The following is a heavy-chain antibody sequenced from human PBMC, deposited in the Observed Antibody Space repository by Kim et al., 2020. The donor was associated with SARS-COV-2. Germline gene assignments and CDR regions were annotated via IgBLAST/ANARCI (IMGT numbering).Heavy chain of an antibody. V-gene: IGHV3-9*01. Sequence: GGPLRLSCAASGFTFDDYAMHWVRQAPGKGLEWVSGISWNSGSIGYADSVKGRFTISRDNAKNSLYLQMNSLRAEDTALYYCAKASYSGSVLDYWGQGTLVTVSS. CDR2: ISWNSGSI. CDR1: GFTFDDYA. J-gene: IGHJ4*02. D-gene: IGHD1-26*01. CDR3: AKASYSGSVLDY.